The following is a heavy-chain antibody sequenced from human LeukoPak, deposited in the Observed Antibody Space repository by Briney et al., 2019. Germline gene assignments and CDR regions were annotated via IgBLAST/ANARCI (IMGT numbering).Heavy chain of an antibody. CDR3: ARHGTYSSGWPFDY. D-gene: IGHD6-19*01. CDR2: IYPGDSDT. Sequence: GESLRISCKGSGYSFTSYWIGWVRPMPGKGLEWMGIIYPGDSDTRYSPSFQGQVTISADKSISAAYLQWSSLEASDTAMYYCARHGTYSSGWPFDYWGQGTLVTVSS. J-gene: IGHJ4*02. CDR1: GYSFTSYW. V-gene: IGHV5-51*01.